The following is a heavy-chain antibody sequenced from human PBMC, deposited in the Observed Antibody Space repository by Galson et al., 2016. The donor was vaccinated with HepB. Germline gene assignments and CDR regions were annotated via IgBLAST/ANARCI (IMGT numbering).Heavy chain of an antibody. CDR1: GGSMRHYY. D-gene: IGHD4-23*01. Sequence: SETLSLTCTVSGGSMRHYYWNWIRLSPGKGLEWMGYIHYSGSTIYNPSLKSRVTISVDTSKNQFSVKLTSVTAADTAVYYCARSGGTTVVSGSPFDFDYWGQGTLVSVSS. J-gene: IGHJ4*02. CDR3: ARSGGTTVVSGSPFDFDY. CDR2: IHYSGST. V-gene: IGHV4-59*01.